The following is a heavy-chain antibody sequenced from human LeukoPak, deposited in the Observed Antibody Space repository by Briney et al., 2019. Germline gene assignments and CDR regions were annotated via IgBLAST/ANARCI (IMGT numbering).Heavy chain of an antibody. CDR2: IYYSGDT. D-gene: IGHD1-1*01. Sequence: SETLSLTCTVSGGSIRSYHWSWSRQPPGEGLEWIGFIYYSGDTYYNPSLKSRVTISTDTSKNELSLKLRSVTAADAGVYYCARARPGNDGGDFDYWGQGTLVTVSS. CDR3: ARARPGNDGGDFDY. V-gene: IGHV4-59*01. J-gene: IGHJ4*02. CDR1: GGSIRSYH.